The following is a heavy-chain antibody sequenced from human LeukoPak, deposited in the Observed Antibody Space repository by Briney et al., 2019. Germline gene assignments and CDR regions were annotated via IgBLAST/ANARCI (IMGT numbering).Heavy chain of an antibody. Sequence: PGGSLRLSCAASGFTFSSYAMHWVRQAPGKGLEWVAVISYDGSNKYYADSVKGRFTISRDNSKNTLYLQMNSLRAEDTAVYYCARDAGSSSPLYYFDYWGQGTLVTVSS. CDR1: GFTFSSYA. D-gene: IGHD6-6*01. V-gene: IGHV3-30-3*01. CDR3: ARDAGSSSPLYYFDY. CDR2: ISYDGSNK. J-gene: IGHJ4*02.